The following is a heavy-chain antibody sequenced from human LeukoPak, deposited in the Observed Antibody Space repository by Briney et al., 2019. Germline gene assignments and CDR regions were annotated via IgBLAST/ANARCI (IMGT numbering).Heavy chain of an antibody. D-gene: IGHD3-16*01. CDR2: LKEEGSEQ. CDR1: GFTFSGYL. J-gene: IGHJ4*02. Sequence: PGGSLRLSCAAPGFTFSGYLMNWVRQAPGRGLEWVANLKEEGSEQYYLDSVKARFTISRDNAKHSLYLQMNSLRAEDRAVYYCARVRSGGVPVVHYFVYWGQGTLVTVSS. CDR3: ARVRSGGVPVVHYFVY. V-gene: IGHV3-7*04.